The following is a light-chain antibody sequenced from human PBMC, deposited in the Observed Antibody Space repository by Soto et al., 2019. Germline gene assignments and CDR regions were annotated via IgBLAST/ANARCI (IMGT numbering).Light chain of an antibody. CDR1: QSLVYXXXXXX. CDR3: MQGTHWPPYS. CDR2: KVS. V-gene: IGKV2-30*01. J-gene: IGKJ2*03. Sequence: VVLTQSPLSLPVTLGQPASISCRSSQSLVYXXXXXXLNWFQQRPGQSPRRLIYKVSDRDSGVPDRFSGSGSGTDFTLKISRVEAEDVGVYYCMQGTHWPPYSFGQGTKLEIK.